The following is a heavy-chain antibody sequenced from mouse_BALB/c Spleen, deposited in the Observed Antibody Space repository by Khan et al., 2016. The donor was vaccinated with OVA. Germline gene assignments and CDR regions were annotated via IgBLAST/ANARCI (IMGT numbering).Heavy chain of an antibody. J-gene: IGHJ3*01. CDR3: ASHLTGSFAY. V-gene: IGHV5-6*02. CDR1: GFTFSSYS. Sequence: EVMLVESGGDLVKPGGSLKLSCAASGFTFSSYSMSWVRQTPDKRLEWVATISSDGDYTYFPASVKGRFTISRDNAKNTLNLQMSSLKSEDTALYYCASHLTGSFAYWGQGTLVTVSA. D-gene: IGHD4-1*01. CDR2: ISSDGDYT.